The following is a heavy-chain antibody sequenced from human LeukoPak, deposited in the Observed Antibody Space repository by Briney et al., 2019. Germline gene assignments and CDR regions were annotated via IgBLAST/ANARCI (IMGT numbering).Heavy chain of an antibody. D-gene: IGHD2-2*01. CDR3: ASGLDPPIVVVPAADY. CDR2: ISSSSSYI. V-gene: IGHV3-21*01. J-gene: IGHJ4*02. Sequence: GGSLRLSCAASGFTFSSYSMNWVRQAPGKGLEWVSSISSSSSYIYYADSVKGRFTISRDNAKNSLYLQMNSLRAEDTAVYYCASGLDPPIVVVPAADYWGQGTQATVCS. CDR1: GFTFSSYS.